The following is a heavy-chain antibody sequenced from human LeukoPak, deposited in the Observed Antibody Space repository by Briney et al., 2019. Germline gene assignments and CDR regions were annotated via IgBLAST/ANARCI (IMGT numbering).Heavy chain of an antibody. J-gene: IGHJ6*03. V-gene: IGHV3-23*01. CDR2: GGSCGST. Sequence: RGSLRLSCAASGFIFSSYAMSWVRQPPGKGLEWVSYGGSCGSTYYADSVKGRFTVSRDNSKSTLYLQTNSLTAEDTAVYYCAKMRGQYYHSYYMDAWGKGTTVTVSS. CDR1: GFIFSSYA. CDR3: AKMRGQYYHSYYMDA.